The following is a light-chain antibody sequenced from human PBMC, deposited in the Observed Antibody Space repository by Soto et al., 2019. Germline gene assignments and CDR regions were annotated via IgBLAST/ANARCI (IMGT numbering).Light chain of an antibody. Sequence: QSAPTQPPSASGSRGQSVTISCTGTSSDVGGYNYVSWYQQHPGKGPKLMIYEVSKRPSGVPDRFAGSKSGNTASLTVSGLQAEDEAEYYSSSYGGSSTVFGTGTKVTVL. J-gene: IGLJ1*01. CDR1: SSDVGGYNY. CDR2: EVS. V-gene: IGLV2-8*01. CDR3: SSYGGSSTV.